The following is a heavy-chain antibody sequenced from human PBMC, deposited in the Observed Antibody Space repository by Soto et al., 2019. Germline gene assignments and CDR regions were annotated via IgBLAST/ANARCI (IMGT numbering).Heavy chain of an antibody. CDR3: AREEYYYGSGAFFDY. Sequence: QVQLVQSGAEVKKPGSSVKVSCKASGGTFSSYTISWVRQAPGQGLEWRGRIIPILGIANYAQKFQGRVTFTADKATSTAYMELSSLRSEDTAVYYCAREEYYYGSGAFFDYWGQGTLVTVSS. D-gene: IGHD3-10*01. CDR2: IIPILGIA. V-gene: IGHV1-69*08. CDR1: GGTFSSYT. J-gene: IGHJ4*02.